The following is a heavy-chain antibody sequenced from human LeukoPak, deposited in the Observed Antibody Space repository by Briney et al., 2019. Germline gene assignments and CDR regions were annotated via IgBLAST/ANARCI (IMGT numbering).Heavy chain of an antibody. CDR3: ARIPGHYYYYMDV. D-gene: IGHD7-27*01. J-gene: IGHJ6*03. Sequence: PSETLSLTCTVSGGSISSSSYYWGWIRQPPGKGLEWIGSIYYSGSTYYNPSLKSRVTISVDTSKNQFSLKLSSVTAADTAVYYCARIPGHYYYYMDVWGKGTTVTVSS. CDR1: GGSISSSSYY. V-gene: IGHV4-39*07. CDR2: IYYSGST.